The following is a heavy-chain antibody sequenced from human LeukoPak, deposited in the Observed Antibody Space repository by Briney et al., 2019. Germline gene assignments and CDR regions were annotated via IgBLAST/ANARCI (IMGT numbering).Heavy chain of an antibody. CDR2: ISWNSNNI. CDR1: GFTFSSDN. V-gene: IGHV3-9*01. Sequence: GGSLRLSCAASGFTFSSDNMNWVRQAPGKGLEWVSGISWNSNNIGCADSVKGRFTISRDNAKNSLYLQMNSLRAEDTAFYYCAKDGGSGGYNYNYMDVWGKGTTVTVSS. CDR3: AKDGGSGGYNYNYMDV. D-gene: IGHD3-10*01. J-gene: IGHJ6*03.